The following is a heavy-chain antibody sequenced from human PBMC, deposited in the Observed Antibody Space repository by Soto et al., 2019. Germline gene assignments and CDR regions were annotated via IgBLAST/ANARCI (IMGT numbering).Heavy chain of an antibody. D-gene: IGHD3-10*01. CDR1: GVTFSSYA. V-gene: IGHV1-69*13. CDR2: IIPIFGTA. J-gene: IGHJ6*02. CDR3: ASKKAVLLWFGESHDYYYYGMDV. Sequence: SVKVSCKASGVTFSSYAISWVRQAPGQGLEWMGGIIPIFGTANYAQKFQGRVTITADESTSTAYMELSSLRSEDTAVYYCASKKAVLLWFGESHDYYYYGMDVWGQGTTVTVSS.